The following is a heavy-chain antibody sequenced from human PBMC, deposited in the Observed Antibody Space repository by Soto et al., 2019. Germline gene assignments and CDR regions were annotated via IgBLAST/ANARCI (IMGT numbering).Heavy chain of an antibody. Sequence: QVYLQESGPGLVKPSQTLSLTCSVSGGSISRGGHYWSWIRQHPGKGLEWIGSIYDSGITRYHPSLRSRVAISLDTSQNHFSLGLSSVTAADTAGYYCARGHDGDYPHGFEAFDNWGQGTMLTVSS. CDR3: ARGHDGDYPHGFEAFDN. CDR2: IYDSGIT. CDR1: GGSISRGGHY. D-gene: IGHD4-17*01. J-gene: IGHJ3*02. V-gene: IGHV4-31*03.